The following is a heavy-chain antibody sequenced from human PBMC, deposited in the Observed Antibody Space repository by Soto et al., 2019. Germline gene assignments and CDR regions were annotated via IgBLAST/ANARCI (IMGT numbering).Heavy chain of an antibody. J-gene: IGHJ4*02. D-gene: IGHD2-15*01. V-gene: IGHV3-48*01. Sequence: EVQLVESGGGLVQPGGSLRLSCAASGFTFSSYSMNWVRQAPGKGLEWVSYISSSSRTIYYADSVKGRFTISRDNAKNSLYLQMNSVRAEDTAVYYCARDKGRSPLDYWGQGTLVTVSS. CDR2: ISSSSRTI. CDR3: ARDKGRSPLDY. CDR1: GFTFSSYS.